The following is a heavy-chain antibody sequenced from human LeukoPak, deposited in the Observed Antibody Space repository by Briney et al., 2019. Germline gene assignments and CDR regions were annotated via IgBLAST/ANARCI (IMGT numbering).Heavy chain of an antibody. J-gene: IGHJ4*02. D-gene: IGHD3-22*01. V-gene: IGHV3-23*01. CDR1: GFTFSSYA. Sequence: GGSLRLSXAVSGFTFSSYAMSWVRQAPGKGLEWVSVISGSGGTTYYSDSVKGRFTISRDNSKNTLYLQMNSLRAEDTAVYYCASEGTMIVVVTYWGPGTLVTVSS. CDR2: ISGSGGTT. CDR3: ASEGTMIVVVTY.